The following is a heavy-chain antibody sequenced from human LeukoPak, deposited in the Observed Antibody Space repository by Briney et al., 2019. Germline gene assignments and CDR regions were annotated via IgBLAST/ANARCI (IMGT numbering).Heavy chain of an antibody. J-gene: IGHJ5*02. V-gene: IGHV1-18*01. CDR1: GYTFTSYG. CDR3: ARDRGDYVWGSYRARNWFDP. Sequence: GASVKVSCKASGYTFTSYGISWVRQAPGQGLEWMGWISAYNGNTNYAQKFQGRVTMTRDTSISTAYMELSRLRSDDTAVYYCARDRGDYVWGSYRARNWFDPWGQGTLVTVSS. CDR2: ISAYNGNT. D-gene: IGHD3-16*02.